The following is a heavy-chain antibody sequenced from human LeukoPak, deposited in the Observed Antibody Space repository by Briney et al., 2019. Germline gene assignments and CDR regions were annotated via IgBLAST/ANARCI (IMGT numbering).Heavy chain of an antibody. Sequence: PGGSLRLSCAASGSTFSSYAMSWVRQAPGKGLEWVSAISGSGGSTYYADSVKGRFTISRDNSKNTLYLQMNSLRAEDTAVYYCAKGGSYLPDYYYYYMDVWGKGTTATVSS. J-gene: IGHJ6*03. V-gene: IGHV3-23*01. CDR1: GSTFSSYA. D-gene: IGHD1-26*01. CDR3: AKGGSYLPDYYYYYMDV. CDR2: ISGSGGST.